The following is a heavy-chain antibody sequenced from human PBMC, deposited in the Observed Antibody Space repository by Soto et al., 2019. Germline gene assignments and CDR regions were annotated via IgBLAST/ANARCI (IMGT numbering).Heavy chain of an antibody. V-gene: IGHV3-23*01. CDR2: VSNSGGST. J-gene: IGHJ3*01. CDR3: ARYWRGGSCYYAFDL. D-gene: IGHD2-15*01. Sequence: EVQLLESGGGLVQPGGSLRASCAASGFSFISYSMSWVRQAPGKGLEWVSAVSNSGGSTYYADSVKGRFTISRDNSKHTLYLELNSLRAEDTPVYWCARYWRGGSCYYAFDLWGQGTMVTVSS. CDR1: GFSFISYS.